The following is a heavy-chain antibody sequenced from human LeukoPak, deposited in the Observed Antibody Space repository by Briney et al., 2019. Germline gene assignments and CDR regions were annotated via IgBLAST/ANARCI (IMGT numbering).Heavy chain of an antibody. CDR3: ARGYCSSTSCYFTSHYYYGMAV. J-gene: IGHJ6*04. CDR2: IYHSGSN. Sequence: SGTLSLTCAVSGCTISSSNWWSWVRQPPGKGLEWIGVIYHSGSNNYKPSVKSRVTISVDKSKNQFSLKLSSVTAADTAVYYCARGYCSSTSCYFTSHYYYGMAVWGKGTTVTVSS. D-gene: IGHD2-2*01. CDR1: GCTISSSNW. V-gene: IGHV4-4*02.